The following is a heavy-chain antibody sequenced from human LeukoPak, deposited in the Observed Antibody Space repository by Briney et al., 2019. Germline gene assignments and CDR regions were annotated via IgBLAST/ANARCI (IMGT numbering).Heavy chain of an antibody. CDR1: GGSFSGYY. Sequence: PSETLSLTCAVYGGSFSGYYWAWIRQPPGKGLEWIGEINHSGSTNYNPSLKSRVTISVDTSKNQFSLKLSSVTAADTAVYYCAREQDCYDSSGYYSISDYWGQGTLVTVSS. J-gene: IGHJ4*02. CDR3: AREQDCYDSSGYYSISDY. D-gene: IGHD3-22*01. CDR2: INHSGST. V-gene: IGHV4-34*01.